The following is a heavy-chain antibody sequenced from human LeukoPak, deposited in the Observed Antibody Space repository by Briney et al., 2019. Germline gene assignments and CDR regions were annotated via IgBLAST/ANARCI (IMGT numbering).Heavy chain of an antibody. CDR1: GFTFSSYA. CDR2: ISYDGSNK. Sequence: GGSLRLSCAASGFTFSSYAMHWVRQAPGKGLEWVAVISYDGSNKYYADSVKGRFTISRDNSKNTLYLQMNSLRAEDTAVYYCARVGARYYYGSGSYRPGYFDYWGQGTLVTVSS. D-gene: IGHD3-10*01. J-gene: IGHJ4*02. CDR3: ARVGARYYYGSGSYRPGYFDY. V-gene: IGHV3-30-3*01.